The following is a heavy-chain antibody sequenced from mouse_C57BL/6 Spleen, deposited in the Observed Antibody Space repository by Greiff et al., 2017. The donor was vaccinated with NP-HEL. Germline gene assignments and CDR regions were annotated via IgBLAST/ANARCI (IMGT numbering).Heavy chain of an antibody. Sequence: EVQLVESGGGLVQPGGSLKLSCAASGFTFSDYYMYWVRQTPEKRLEWVAYISNGGGSTYYPDTVKGRFTISRDNAKNTLYLQMSRLKSEDTAMYYCARHDRIDDYEYAMDYWGQGTSVTVSS. D-gene: IGHD2-4*01. CDR1: GFTFSDYY. V-gene: IGHV5-12*01. J-gene: IGHJ4*01. CDR3: ARHDRIDDYEYAMDY. CDR2: ISNGGGST.